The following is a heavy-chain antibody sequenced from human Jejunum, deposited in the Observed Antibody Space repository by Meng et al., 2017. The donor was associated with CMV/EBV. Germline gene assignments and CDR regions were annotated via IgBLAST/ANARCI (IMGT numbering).Heavy chain of an antibody. CDR2: IKVDGSDK. V-gene: IGHV3-7*01. CDR1: GFTFSSYW. J-gene: IGHJ4*02. Sequence: SGFTFSSYWMSWVSQGPGKGLEWVANIKVDGSDKYYMDSVKGRFTISRDNAKNSLYLQMNSLRAEDTAVYYCARELPASWEPFDYWGQGTLVTVSS. CDR3: ARELPASWEPFDY. D-gene: IGHD1-26*01.